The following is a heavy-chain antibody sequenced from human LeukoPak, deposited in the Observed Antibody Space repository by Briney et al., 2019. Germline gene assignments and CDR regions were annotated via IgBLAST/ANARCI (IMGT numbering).Heavy chain of an antibody. D-gene: IGHD6-6*01. Sequence: GGSLRLSCVASGFTFSTYWMSWVRQAPGKGLEWVANINQDESVKYYVDSVKGRFTISRDNAKNSLYLEMNSLRVEDTAVYYCARIGYSSSSNDYWGQGTLVTVSS. CDR3: ARIGYSSSSNDY. J-gene: IGHJ4*02. CDR1: GFTFSTYW. V-gene: IGHV3-7*01. CDR2: INQDESVK.